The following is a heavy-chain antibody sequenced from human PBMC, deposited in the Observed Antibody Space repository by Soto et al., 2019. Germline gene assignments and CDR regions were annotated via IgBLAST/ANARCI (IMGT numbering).Heavy chain of an antibody. V-gene: IGHV3-30*04. CDR2: ISYDGNHE. J-gene: IGHJ4*02. Sequence: QVQLVESGGGVVQPGRSLRLSCAASGFTFTNSALHWVRQAPGKGLDWVAVISYDGNHEYYADSVKGRFTISRDNLKNTLYLQMNILRPEDTAVYYCARDQGITVGGIIVPSVDYWGQGTLVTVSS. CDR3: ARDQGITVGGIIVPSVDY. D-gene: IGHD3-16*02. CDR1: GFTFTNSA.